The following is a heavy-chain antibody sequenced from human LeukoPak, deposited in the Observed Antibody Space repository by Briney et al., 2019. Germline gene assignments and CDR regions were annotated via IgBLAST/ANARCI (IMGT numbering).Heavy chain of an antibody. V-gene: IGHV3-33*01. Sequence: GGSLRRSCAASGFTFSSYGMHWDRQAPGKGLEGVAVIWYDGSNKYYADSVKGRFTISRDNSKNTLYLQMNSLRAEDTAVYYCARDLGGGFLEWSNFDYWGQGTLVTVSS. CDR3: ARDLGGGFLEWSNFDY. CDR1: GFTFSSYG. J-gene: IGHJ4*02. D-gene: IGHD3-3*01. CDR2: IWYDGSNK.